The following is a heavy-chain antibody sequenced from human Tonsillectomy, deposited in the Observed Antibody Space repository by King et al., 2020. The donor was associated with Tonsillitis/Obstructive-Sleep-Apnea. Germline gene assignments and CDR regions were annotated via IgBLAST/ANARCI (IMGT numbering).Heavy chain of an antibody. V-gene: IGHV3-23*04. D-gene: IGHD3-22*01. J-gene: IGHJ4*02. CDR2: ISGSGGST. CDR3: AKDSERGYYDSSGYPTN. Sequence: VQLVESGGGLVQPGGSLRLSCAASGFTFSSYAMSWVRQAPGKGLEWVSAISGSGGSTYYADSVKGRFTISRDNSKNMLNLQMNSLRAEDTAVYYCAKDSERGYYDSSGYPTNWGQGTLVTVSS. CDR1: GFTFSSYA.